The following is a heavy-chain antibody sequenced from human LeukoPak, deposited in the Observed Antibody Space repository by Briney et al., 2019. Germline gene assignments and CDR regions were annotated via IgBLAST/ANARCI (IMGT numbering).Heavy chain of an antibody. Sequence: GRSLRLSCAASGFTFSSYAVHWVRQAPGKGLEWVAVISYDGSNKYYADSVKGRFTISRDNSKNTLYLQMNSLRAEDTAMYFCATRQRAGYYYGMDVWGQGTTVTVSS. V-gene: IGHV3-30-3*01. CDR2: ISYDGSNK. CDR1: GFTFSSYA. CDR3: ATRQRAGYYYGMDV. J-gene: IGHJ6*02. D-gene: IGHD6-19*01.